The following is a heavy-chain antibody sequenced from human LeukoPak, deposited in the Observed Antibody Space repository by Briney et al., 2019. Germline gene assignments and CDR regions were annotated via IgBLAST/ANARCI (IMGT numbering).Heavy chain of an antibody. CDR1: GGSLSTHH. CDR3: ARGYDSSAYYPFNY. Sequence: PSETLSLTCVVSGGSLSTHHWSWIRQSPGRGLEWLGYISDSGSTNYNPSLKSRVTISVDTSKNQFSLMLSPVTAADTAVYYCARGYDSSAYYPFNYWGQGTLVTVSS. CDR2: ISDSGST. J-gene: IGHJ4*02. V-gene: IGHV4-59*11. D-gene: IGHD3-22*01.